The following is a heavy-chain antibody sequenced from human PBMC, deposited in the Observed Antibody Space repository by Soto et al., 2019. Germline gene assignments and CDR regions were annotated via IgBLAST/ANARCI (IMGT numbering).Heavy chain of an antibody. Sequence: PSETLCLPCTVYGGSFSVYYWSWIRQPPGKGLEWIGAINQSGSTNYNPSLRSRVTISGDTSKNQFSLNLSSVTAADTAVYYCARFKNHYYYGLDVWGQGTTVTVSS. J-gene: IGHJ6*02. CDR2: INQSGST. V-gene: IGHV4-34*01. CDR3: ARFKNHYYYGLDV. CDR1: GGSFSVYY.